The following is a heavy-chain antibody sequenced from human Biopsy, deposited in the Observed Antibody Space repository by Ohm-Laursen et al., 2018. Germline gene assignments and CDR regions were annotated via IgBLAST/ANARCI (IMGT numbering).Heavy chain of an antibody. D-gene: IGHD2/OR15-2a*01. CDR2: IYYSGST. CDR1: GGSISSDY. J-gene: IGHJ6*02. V-gene: IGHV4-59*07. CDR3: ARATNSTGWPYCYFYGMDV. Sequence: SDTLSLTCSVSGGSISSDYWSWIRQTSGKGLEWIGYIYYSGSTNYNPSLKSRVTISVDTSKNQFSLRLNSVTAADTAVYYCARATNSTGWPYCYFYGMDVWGQGTTVTVSS.